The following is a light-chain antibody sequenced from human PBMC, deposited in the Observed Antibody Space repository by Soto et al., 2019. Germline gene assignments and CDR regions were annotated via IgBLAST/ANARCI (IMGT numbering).Light chain of an antibody. CDR2: GAS. J-gene: IGKJ1*01. V-gene: IGKV3-15*01. CDR1: QNINTY. CDR3: QQYTNWPSWT. Sequence: EKVMTQSPATLSTSPGERATLSCRASQNINTYLAWYQQKPGQAPRLLIYGASTRATGIPARFSGSGSGTEFTLTISILQSEDFAVYYCQQYTNWPSWTFGQGTKVEIK.